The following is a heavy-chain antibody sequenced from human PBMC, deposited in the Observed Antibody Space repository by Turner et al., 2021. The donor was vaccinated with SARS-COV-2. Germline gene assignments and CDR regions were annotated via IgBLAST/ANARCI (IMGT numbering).Heavy chain of an antibody. V-gene: IGHV3-15*01. Sequence: EVQLVESGGGLVKPGGSLRLSCAASGFTFSNPWLSWVRQAPGKGLEWVGRINRKTDGGTADYAAPVKGRFTISRDDSKNTLYLQMNSLKTEDTAVYYCTTGKTYYYVSSAYYYSVDYWGQGTLGTVSS. D-gene: IGHD3-22*01. CDR1: GFTFSNPW. CDR3: TTGKTYYYVSSAYYYSVDY. J-gene: IGHJ4*02. CDR2: INRKTDGGTA.